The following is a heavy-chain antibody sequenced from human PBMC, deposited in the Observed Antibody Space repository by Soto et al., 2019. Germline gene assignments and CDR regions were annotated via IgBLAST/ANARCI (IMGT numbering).Heavy chain of an antibody. J-gene: IGHJ6*02. V-gene: IGHV3-30-3*01. Sequence: QVQLVESGGGVVQPGRSLRLSCAASGFTFSRYAMHWVRQAPGKGLEWVAVISYDGSNKYYADSVKGRFTISRDNSKNTLYLQMNSLRAEDTAVYYCARTPRGQWELPYYYYGMDVWGQGTTVTVSS. D-gene: IGHD1-26*01. CDR3: ARTPRGQWELPYYYYGMDV. CDR2: ISYDGSNK. CDR1: GFTFSRYA.